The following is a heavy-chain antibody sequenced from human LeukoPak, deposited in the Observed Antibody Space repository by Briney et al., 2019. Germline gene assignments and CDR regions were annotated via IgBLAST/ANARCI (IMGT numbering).Heavy chain of an antibody. J-gene: IGHJ6*03. V-gene: IGHV4-61*02. D-gene: IGHD6-19*01. CDR1: GGSIGSGSYS. CDR2: IYTSGST. CDR3: ASTKPGYSSGWPRNYYYYYMDV. Sequence: SETLSLTCTVSGGSIGSGSYSWSWIRQPAGKGLEWIGRIYTSGSTNYNPSLKSRVTTSVDTSKNQFSLKLSSVTAADTAVYYCASTKPGYSSGWPRNYYYYYMDVWGKGTTVTVSS.